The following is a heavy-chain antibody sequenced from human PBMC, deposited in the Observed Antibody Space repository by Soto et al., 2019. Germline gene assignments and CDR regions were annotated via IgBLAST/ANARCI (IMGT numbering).Heavy chain of an antibody. D-gene: IGHD3-22*01. CDR1: GGSISSGGYS. CDR2: IYHSVST. V-gene: IGHV4-30-2*01. CDR3: ASAITMMGDALDI. Sequence: SETLSLTCAVSGGSISSGGYSCSWIRQAPGKGLEWIGYIYHSVSTYYNPSLKSRVTISVYRSKNQLSLKLSSVTAADTAVYYRASAITMMGDALDIWAQGTMVTVSS. J-gene: IGHJ3*02.